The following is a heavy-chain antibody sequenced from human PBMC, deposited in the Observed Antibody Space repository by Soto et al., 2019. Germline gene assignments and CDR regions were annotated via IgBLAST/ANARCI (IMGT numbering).Heavy chain of an antibody. CDR2: IFSAGST. D-gene: IGHD5-18*01. Sequence: EVQLVESGGGLDQPGGSLRLSCAASGFTVSNNYMTWVRQAPGRGLDWVSIIFSAGSTYYADSVRGRFTITRDNSKNTLYLQMNSLRAEDTAIYYCARGAGGNSWRSPTFDSWGQGTLVTVSS. J-gene: IGHJ4*02. CDR3: ARGAGGNSWRSPTFDS. CDR1: GFTVSNNY. V-gene: IGHV3-66*01.